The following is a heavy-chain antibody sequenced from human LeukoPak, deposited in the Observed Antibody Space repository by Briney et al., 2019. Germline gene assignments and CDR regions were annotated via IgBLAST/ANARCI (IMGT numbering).Heavy chain of an antibody. D-gene: IGHD3-9*01. CDR3: ARDPDAGFYYYYGMDV. J-gene: IGHJ6*02. CDR2: ISAYNGNT. CDR1: GYTFTSYG. Sequence: ASVKVSCKASGYTFTSYGISWVRQAPGQGLEWMGWISAYNGNTNYAQKLQGRVTMTTDTSTSTAYMELRSLRSDDTAVYYCARDPDAGFYYYYGMDVWGQGTTVTVSS. V-gene: IGHV1-18*01.